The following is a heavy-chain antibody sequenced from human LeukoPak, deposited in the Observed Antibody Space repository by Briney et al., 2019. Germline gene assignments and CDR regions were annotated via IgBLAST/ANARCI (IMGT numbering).Heavy chain of an antibody. Sequence: GGSLRLSCAASGFTSSNAWMNWVRQAPGKGLEWVGRIKSKTDGGTTDYAAPVKGRFTISRDDSKNTLYLQMNSLKTEDTAVYYCTTESYDYVWGSYRYTSLFDYWGQGTLVTVSS. CDR2: IKSKTDGGTT. J-gene: IGHJ4*02. CDR3: TTESYDYVWGSYRYTSLFDY. CDR1: GFTSSNAW. V-gene: IGHV3-15*07. D-gene: IGHD3-16*02.